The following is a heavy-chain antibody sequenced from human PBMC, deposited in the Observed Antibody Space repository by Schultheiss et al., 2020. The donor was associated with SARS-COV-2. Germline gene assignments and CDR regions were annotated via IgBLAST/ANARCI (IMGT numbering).Heavy chain of an antibody. V-gene: IGHV3-15*01. J-gene: IGHJ5*02. CDR2: IKSKTDGGTT. CDR1: GFTFSSYD. Sequence: GGSLRLSCAASGFTFSSYDMHWVRQATGKGLEWVGRIKSKTDGGTTDYAAPVKGRFTISRDDSTNTLYLQMNSLRAEDTAVYYCARDTVRDPWGQGTLVTVSS. D-gene: IGHD3-10*01. CDR3: ARDTVRDP.